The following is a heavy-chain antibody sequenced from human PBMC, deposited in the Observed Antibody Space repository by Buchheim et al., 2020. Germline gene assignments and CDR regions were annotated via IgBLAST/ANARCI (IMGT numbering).Heavy chain of an antibody. V-gene: IGHV3-21*01. D-gene: IGHD6-19*01. Sequence: EVQLMESGGGLVKPGGSLRLSCAASGFTFSSYSMNWVRQAPGQGLEWVSSISSSSSYIYYADSVKGRFTISRDNAKNSLYLQMNSLRAEDTAVYYCARGSYSGWLPLDYWGQGTL. CDR3: ARGSYSGWLPLDY. J-gene: IGHJ4*02. CDR1: GFTFSSYS. CDR2: ISSSSSYI.